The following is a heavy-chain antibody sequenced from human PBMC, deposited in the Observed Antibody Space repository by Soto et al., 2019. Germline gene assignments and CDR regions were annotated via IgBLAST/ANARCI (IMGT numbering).Heavy chain of an antibody. V-gene: IGHV1-24*01. J-gene: IGHJ4*02. D-gene: IGHD3-9*01. CDR3: ATGPFAGAPGDFDWLLFPGLRFDY. CDR1: GYTLTELS. Sequence: QVQLVQSGAAVKKPGASVKVSCKVSGYTLTELSMHWVRQAPGKGLEWMGGFDPEDGETISAQKFQGRVTMTEDTSTDPAYMELSSLTSEETAGYYCATGPFAGAPGDFDWLLFPGLRFDYWGQGTLVTVSS. CDR2: FDPEDGET.